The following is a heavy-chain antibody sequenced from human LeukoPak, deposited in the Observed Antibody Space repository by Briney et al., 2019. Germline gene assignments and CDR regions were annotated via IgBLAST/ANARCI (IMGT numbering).Heavy chain of an antibody. CDR1: GYTFTGYY. CDR3: ARARSGSAPLLLYYFDY. J-gene: IGHJ4*02. Sequence: ASVTVSCKASGYTFTGYYMHWVRQAPGQGLEWMGWINPNSGGTNYAQKFQGRVTMTRDTSISTAYMELSRLRSDDTAVYYCARARSGSAPLLLYYFDYWGQGTLVTVSS. V-gene: IGHV1-2*02. CDR2: INPNSGGT. D-gene: IGHD1-26*01.